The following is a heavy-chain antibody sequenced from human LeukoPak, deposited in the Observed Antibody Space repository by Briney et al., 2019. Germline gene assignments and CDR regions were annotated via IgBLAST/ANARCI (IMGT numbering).Heavy chain of an antibody. V-gene: IGHV4-31*03. D-gene: IGHD3-9*01. CDR2: IYYSGST. J-gene: IGHJ5*02. Sequence: SETLSLTCTVSGGSISSGGYYWSWIRQHPGKGLEWIGYIYYSGSTYYNPSLKSRVTISVDTSKNQFSLKLSSVTAADTAVYYCARGPRFDWTHNWFDPWGQGTLVTVSS. CDR3: ARGPRFDWTHNWFDP. CDR1: GGSISSGGYY.